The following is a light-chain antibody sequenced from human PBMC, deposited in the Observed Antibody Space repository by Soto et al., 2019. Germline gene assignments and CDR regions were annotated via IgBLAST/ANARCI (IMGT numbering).Light chain of an antibody. CDR1: QSVSSIY. V-gene: IGKV3-20*01. Sequence: EIVLTQSPGTLSLSPGERATLSCRASQSVSSIYLAWYQQKPGQAPRLLMYGASSRATGIPDRFSGSGSGTDFTLTISRLEPEDFAVYYCQQYGSSPWTFGQGTKVEIK. CDR3: QQYGSSPWT. CDR2: GAS. J-gene: IGKJ1*01.